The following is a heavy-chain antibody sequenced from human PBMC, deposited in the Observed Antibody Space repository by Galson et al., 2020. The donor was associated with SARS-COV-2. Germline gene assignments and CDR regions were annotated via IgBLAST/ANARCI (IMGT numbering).Heavy chain of an antibody. Sequence: ASVKVSCKASGYTFTTFYITWVRQAPGQGLEWMGKISPYNSNTNYTQKLQGRVTMTTDTSTSTAYMELRSLTSDDTAVYYCARSLSLGDCSGGSCFFYWGPGTLVTGSS. J-gene: IGHJ4*02. CDR2: ISPYNSNT. V-gene: IGHV1-18*01. CDR1: GYTFTTFY. D-gene: IGHD2-15*01. CDR3: ARSLSLGDCSGGSCFFY.